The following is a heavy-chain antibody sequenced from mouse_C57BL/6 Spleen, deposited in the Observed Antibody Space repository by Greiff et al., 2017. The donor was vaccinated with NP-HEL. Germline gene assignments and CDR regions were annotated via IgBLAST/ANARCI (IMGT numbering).Heavy chain of an antibody. CDR1: GYTFTSYW. V-gene: IGHV1-74*01. D-gene: IGHD2-3*01. CDR3: AIGWSGAY. CDR2: IHPSDRDT. J-gene: IGHJ3*01. Sequence: QVHVKQPGAELVKPGASVMVSCTASGYTFTSYWMHWVKQRPGQGLEWIGRIHPSDRDTNYNQKFQGKATLTVDKSSSTAYMQLSSLSSEDSAVYYGAIGWSGAYWGQGTLVTVSA.